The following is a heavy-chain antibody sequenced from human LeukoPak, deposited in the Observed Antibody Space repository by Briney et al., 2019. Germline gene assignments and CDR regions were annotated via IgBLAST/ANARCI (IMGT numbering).Heavy chain of an antibody. Sequence: SETLSLTCAVYGGSFSGYYWRWIRQPPGKGLEWIGEIYHSGSTNYNPSLKSRVTISVDTSKNQFSLKLSSVTAADTAVYYCASFSRSEYSSGYLRQYYFDYWGQGTLVTVSS. J-gene: IGHJ4*02. D-gene: IGHD3-22*01. CDR3: ASFSRSEYSSGYLRQYYFDY. CDR1: GGSFSGYY. CDR2: IYHSGST. V-gene: IGHV4-34*01.